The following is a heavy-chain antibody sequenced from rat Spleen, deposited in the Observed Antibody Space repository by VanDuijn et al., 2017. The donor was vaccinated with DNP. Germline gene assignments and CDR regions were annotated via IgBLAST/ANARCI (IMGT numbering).Heavy chain of an antibody. CDR2: IWAAGGT. V-gene: IGHV2-13*01. D-gene: IGHD1-10*01. J-gene: IGHJ3*01. CDR3: TSIRN. CDR1: GFSLTSSG. Sequence: QVQLKESGPGLVQPSQTLSLTCTVSGFSLTSSGVSWVRQPPGKGLEWMGGIWAAGGTNYNSAVQSRLSISRDTSKSQVFLKMNSLQIEDTAIYFCTSIRNWGQGTLVTVSS.